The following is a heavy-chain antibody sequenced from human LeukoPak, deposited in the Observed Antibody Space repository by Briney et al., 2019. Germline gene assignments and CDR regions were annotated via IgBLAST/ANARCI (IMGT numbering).Heavy chain of an antibody. CDR3: ARSWGSAVTFSWFDP. CDR1: GFTFSSYG. J-gene: IGHJ5*02. CDR2: IWYDGTNK. V-gene: IGHV3-33*01. Sequence: GGSLRLSCAASGFTFSSYGMYWVRQAPGKGLEGVAVIWYDGTNKYYADSVKGRSTISRDNSKNTLYLQMNSLRAEDTAVYYCARSWGSAVTFSWFDPWGQGTLVTVSS. D-gene: IGHD7-27*01.